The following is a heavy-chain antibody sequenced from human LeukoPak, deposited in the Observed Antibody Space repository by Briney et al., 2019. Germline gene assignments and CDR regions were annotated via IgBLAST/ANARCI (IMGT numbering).Heavy chain of an antibody. CDR1: GYTLTELS. Sequence: GASVKVSCKVSGYTLTELSMHWVRQAPGNGLEWMGGFDPEDGETIYAQKFQGRVTMTEDTSTDTAYMELSSLRSEDTAVYYRATGISGSRHGLDYWGQGTLVTVSS. J-gene: IGHJ4*02. D-gene: IGHD1-26*01. V-gene: IGHV1-24*01. CDR3: ATGISGSRHGLDY. CDR2: FDPEDGET.